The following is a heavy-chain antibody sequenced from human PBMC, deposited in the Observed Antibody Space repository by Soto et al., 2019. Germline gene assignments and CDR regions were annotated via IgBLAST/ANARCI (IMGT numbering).Heavy chain of an antibody. Sequence: PXGSLRRSCAASGFTFSSYCLHWVRQAPGKGLEWVAVISYDGSNKYYADSVKGRFTISRDNSKNTLYLQMNSLRAEDTAVYYCASGNYDFWSGYSHWFDPWGQGTLVTVSS. J-gene: IGHJ5*02. CDR3: ASGNYDFWSGYSHWFDP. CDR2: ISYDGSNK. CDR1: GFTFSSYC. D-gene: IGHD3-3*01. V-gene: IGHV3-30*03.